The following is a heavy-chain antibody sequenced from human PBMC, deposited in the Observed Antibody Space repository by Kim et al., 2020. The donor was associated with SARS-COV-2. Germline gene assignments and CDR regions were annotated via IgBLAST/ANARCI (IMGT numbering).Heavy chain of an antibody. J-gene: IGHJ6*02. Sequence: NPSLKSRVTIPVDRPKNQFSLKPRSVTAADTAVYYCARGYGSGSPYGMDVWGQGTTVTVSS. CDR3: ARGYGSGSPYGMDV. D-gene: IGHD3-10*01. V-gene: IGHV4-30-2*01.